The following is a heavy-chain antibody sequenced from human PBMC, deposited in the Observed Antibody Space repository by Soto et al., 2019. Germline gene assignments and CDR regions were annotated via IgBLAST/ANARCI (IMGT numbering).Heavy chain of an antibody. CDR2: IRSKANNYAT. CDR1: GFTFSGSA. J-gene: IGHJ2*01. CDR3: ARHALQYCGGDCYLLPYFDL. D-gene: IGHD2-21*02. V-gene: IGHV3-73*02. Sequence: EVQLVESGGGLVQPGGSLKLSCAASGFTFSGSAMHWVRQASGKGLEWVGRIRSKANNYATVYAASVKGRFTISRDDSKHTPHXXMNSLKTEDTAVYYCARHALQYCGGDCYLLPYFDLWGRGTLVTVSS.